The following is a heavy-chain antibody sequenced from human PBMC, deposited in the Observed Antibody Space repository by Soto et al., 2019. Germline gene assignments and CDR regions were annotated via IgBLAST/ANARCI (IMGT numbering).Heavy chain of an antibody. CDR2: INPNSGGT. D-gene: IGHD6-19*01. CDR1: GYAFTGYY. CDR3: AREIAVAGPGYYYYMDV. J-gene: IGHJ6*03. V-gene: IGHV1-2*04. Sequence: ASVKVSCKASGYAFTGYYMHWVRQAPGQGLEWMGWINPNSGGTNYAQKFQGWVTMTRDTSISTAYMELSRLRSDDTAVYYCAREIAVAGPGYYYYMDVWGKGTTVTGSS.